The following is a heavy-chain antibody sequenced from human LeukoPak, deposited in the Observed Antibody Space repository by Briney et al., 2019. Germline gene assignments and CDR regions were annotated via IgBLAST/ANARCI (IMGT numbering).Heavy chain of an antibody. Sequence: SVKVSCKASGGTFSSYAISWVRQAPGQGLEWMGRIIPIFGTANYAQKFQGRVTITTDESTSTAYMELSSLRSEDTAVYYCASAVNYYYYMDVWGKGTTVTVCS. J-gene: IGHJ6*03. CDR1: GGTFSSYA. CDR2: IIPIFGTA. D-gene: IGHD6-19*01. CDR3: ASAVNYYYYMDV. V-gene: IGHV1-69*05.